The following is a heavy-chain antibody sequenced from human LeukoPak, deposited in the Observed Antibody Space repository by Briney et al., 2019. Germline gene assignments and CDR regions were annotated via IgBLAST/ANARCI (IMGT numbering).Heavy chain of an antibody. Sequence: SETLSLTCTVSGASISSGSYYWSWIRQPAGKGLEWIVSIYTSGSTNYNPSLKSRVTISVDTSKNQYSLKLSSVTAADTAVYYCAREGSATARPFVSNDYWGQGTLVTVSS. J-gene: IGHJ4*02. D-gene: IGHD6-6*01. CDR3: AREGSATARPFVSNDY. CDR2: IYTSGST. V-gene: IGHV4-61*02. CDR1: GASISSGSYY.